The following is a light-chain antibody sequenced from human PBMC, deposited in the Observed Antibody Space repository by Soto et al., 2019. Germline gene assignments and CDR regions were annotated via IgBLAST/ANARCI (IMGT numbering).Light chain of an antibody. V-gene: IGKV3D-15*01. CDR1: QSINRY. CDR2: GAS. J-gene: IGKJ4*01. Sequence: EIVMTQSPSSLSVSARETATLSWGASQSINRYLAWYQHKHGQAPRLLIYGASSRATGIPDRFSGSGSGTDFNLTIDSLQPEDFAIYFCQQYNNWPGTFGGGTKVDIK. CDR3: QQYNNWPGT.